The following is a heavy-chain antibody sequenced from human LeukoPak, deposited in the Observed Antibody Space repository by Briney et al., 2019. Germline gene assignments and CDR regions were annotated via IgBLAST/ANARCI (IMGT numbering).Heavy chain of an antibody. CDR2: IYTSGST. D-gene: IGHD2-15*01. J-gene: IGHJ6*02. Sequence: SETLSLTCTVSGASISSYYWTWIRQPAGKGLEWIGRIYTSGSTNYNPSLKSRVAMSVDTSKNQFSLKLSSVTAADTAVYYCARLLPLQGGDVWGQGTTVTVSS. V-gene: IGHV4-4*07. CDR3: ARLLPLQGGDV. CDR1: GASISSYY.